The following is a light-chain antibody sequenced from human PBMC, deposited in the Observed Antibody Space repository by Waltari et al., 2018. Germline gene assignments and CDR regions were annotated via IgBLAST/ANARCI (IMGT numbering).Light chain of an antibody. V-gene: IGLV2-14*03. CDR3: SSYISSSTLEL. CDR1: SSDVGTYNY. CDR2: DVS. J-gene: IGLJ2*01. Sequence: QSALTQPASVSGSPGQSITISCTGTSSDVGTYNYVSWYQQHPGKAPKLMIFDVSILPSGVSNRFSGSKSGNTASRTISGLQAEDEADYYCSSYISSSTLELFGGGTSLTVL.